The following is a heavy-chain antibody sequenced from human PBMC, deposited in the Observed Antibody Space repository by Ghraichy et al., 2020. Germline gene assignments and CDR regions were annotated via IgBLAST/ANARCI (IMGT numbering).Heavy chain of an antibody. CDR1: GFTFSSYW. V-gene: IGHV3-7*01. Sequence: GGSLRLTCAASGFTFSSYWMSWVRQAPGKGLEWVANINQDGSEKYYADSVKGRFTISRDNAKNSLYLQMNSLRAEDTAVYYCARGGILGGYDWGGYFDDWGQGTMVTVSS. J-gene: IGHJ4*01. CDR2: INQDGSEK. CDR3: ARGGILGGYDWGGYFDD. D-gene: IGHD5-12*01.